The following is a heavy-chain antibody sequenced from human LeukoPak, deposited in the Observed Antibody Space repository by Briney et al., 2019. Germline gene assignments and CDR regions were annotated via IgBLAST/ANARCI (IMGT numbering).Heavy chain of an antibody. Sequence: PGGSLRLSCAASGFTFSSYSMNWVRQAPGKGLEWVSYISSSSSYIYYADSVKGRFTISRDNAKNSLYLQMNSLRAEDTAVYYCATLEDGYNNYWGQGTLVTVSS. CDR2: ISSSSSYI. CDR3: ATLEDGYNNY. CDR1: GFTFSSYS. V-gene: IGHV3-21*05. J-gene: IGHJ4*02. D-gene: IGHD5-24*01.